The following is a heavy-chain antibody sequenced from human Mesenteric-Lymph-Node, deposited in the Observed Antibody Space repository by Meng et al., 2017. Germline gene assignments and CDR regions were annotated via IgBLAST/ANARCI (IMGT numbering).Heavy chain of an antibody. Sequence: QGKLQEPGPGLVKPSGTLSLTCGVSGVSISSNIRWTWVRQPPGKGLEWIGDIDDSGSTNYNPSLQSRVTMFVDTSKNQFSLMLTSVTATDTAVYYCARRRGGSGRDCWGQGTLVTVSS. D-gene: IGHD3-10*01. CDR3: ARRRGGSGRDC. CDR2: IDDSGST. CDR1: GVSISSNIR. V-gene: IGHV4-4*02. J-gene: IGHJ4*02.